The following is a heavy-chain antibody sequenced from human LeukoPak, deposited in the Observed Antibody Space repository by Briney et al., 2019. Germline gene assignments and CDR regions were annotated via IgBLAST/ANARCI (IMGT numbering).Heavy chain of an antibody. D-gene: IGHD3-22*01. CDR1: GGSISSDHYY. CDR2: IYTGGST. Sequence: SXXLSLTCTVSGGSISSDHYYWDWIRQPAGKGLEWIGRIYTGGSTNYNPSLKSRVTRSIDRAKKQYSLKLSSVTAADTAVYFCARDSFDGSGYRPFDFWGQGTLVTVSS. CDR3: ARDSFDGSGYRPFDF. J-gene: IGHJ4*02. V-gene: IGHV4-61*02.